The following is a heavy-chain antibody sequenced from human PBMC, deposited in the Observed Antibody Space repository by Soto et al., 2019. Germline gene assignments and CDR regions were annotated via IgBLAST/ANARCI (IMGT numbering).Heavy chain of an antibody. CDR3: ARERGDYYDSSGYSSFDY. J-gene: IGHJ4*02. V-gene: IGHV1-69*06. CDR2: IIPIFGTA. CDR1: GYTVTRYT. Sequence: EASGKVSCKASGYTVTRYTMNWVRQAPGQRLEWMGGIIPIFGTANYAQKFQGRVTITADKSTSTAYMELSSLRSEDTAVYYCARERGDYYDSSGYSSFDYWGQGTLVTVSP. D-gene: IGHD3-22*01.